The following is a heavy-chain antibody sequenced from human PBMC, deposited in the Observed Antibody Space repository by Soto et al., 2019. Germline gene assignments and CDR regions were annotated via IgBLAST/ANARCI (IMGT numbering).Heavy chain of an antibody. V-gene: IGHV3-30*03. CDR1: GFIFSSYG. J-gene: IGHJ4*02. Sequence: VQLVESGGGVVQPGRSLRLSCAASGFIFSSYGMHWVRQAPGKGLEWVAVIAYDGSNKYDADSVKGRFTISRDNSKHTLYLQMNSLRAEDTAVYYCVAETYDYWGQGTLVTVS. CDR2: IAYDGSNK. CDR3: VAETYDY.